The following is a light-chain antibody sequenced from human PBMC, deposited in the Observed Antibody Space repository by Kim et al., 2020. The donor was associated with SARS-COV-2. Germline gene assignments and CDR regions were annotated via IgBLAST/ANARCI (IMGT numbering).Light chain of an antibody. V-gene: IGLV1-44*01. CDR2: SNN. CDR3: AAWDDSLNGRYWV. CDR1: SSKIGRNT. Sequence: QSVLTQPPSASGTPGQRVTISCSGSSSKIGRNTVNWYQQLPGTAPKLLIYSNNERPSGVPDRFSGSKSGTSASLAISGLQSEDEADYYCAAWDDSLNGRYWVFGGGTQLTVL. J-gene: IGLJ3*02.